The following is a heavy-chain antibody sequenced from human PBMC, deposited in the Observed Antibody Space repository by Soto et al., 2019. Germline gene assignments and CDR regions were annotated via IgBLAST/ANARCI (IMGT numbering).Heavy chain of an antibody. CDR1: GYTFTNYA. CDR2: INTGNGNT. V-gene: IGHV1-3*04. Sequence: ASVKVSCKASGYTFTNYAMHWMRQAPGQRLEWMGWINTGNGNTKYSQKFQGRVTITRDTSASTAYVELSSLRSEDTAVYYCARVEPLVRGTYGMDVWGQGTTVNVSS. J-gene: IGHJ6*02. CDR3: ARVEPLVRGTYGMDV. D-gene: IGHD3-10*01.